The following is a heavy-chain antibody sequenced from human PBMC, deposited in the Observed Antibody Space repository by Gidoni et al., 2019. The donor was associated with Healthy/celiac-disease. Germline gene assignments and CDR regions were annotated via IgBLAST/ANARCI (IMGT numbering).Heavy chain of an antibody. CDR1: GFSLITSGMC. CDR3: ARTEYYYGSGSYYPDYGMDV. V-gene: IGHV2-70*01. CDR2: IDWDDDK. Sequence: QVTLRESGPALVKPTQTLTLTCTFSGFSLITSGMCVSWIRQPPGKALEWLALIDWDDDKYYSTSLKTRLTISKDTSKNQVVLTMTNMDPVDTATYYCARTEYYYGSGSYYPDYGMDVWGQGTTVTVSS. J-gene: IGHJ6*02. D-gene: IGHD3-10*01.